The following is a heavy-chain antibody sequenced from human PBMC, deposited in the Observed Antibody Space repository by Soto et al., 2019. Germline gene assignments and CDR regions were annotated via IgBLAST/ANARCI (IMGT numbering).Heavy chain of an antibody. CDR3: ARGGHVVVVTAAFDY. D-gene: IGHD2-21*02. V-gene: IGHV1-46*03. CDR1: GNTFSNYY. Sequence: QVQLVQSGAEVKKPGASVKVSCKASGNTFSNYYIHWVRQAPGQGIEWMGTINPSGGHTTYAQKFLGRVTMTRDTSTSTLYMELTSLRSEYTAVYYCARGGHVVVVTAAFDYWGQGTLVTVSS. J-gene: IGHJ4*02. CDR2: INPSGGHT.